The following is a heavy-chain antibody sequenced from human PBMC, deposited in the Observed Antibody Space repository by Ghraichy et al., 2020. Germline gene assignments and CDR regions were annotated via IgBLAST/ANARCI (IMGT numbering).Heavy chain of an antibody. J-gene: IGHJ4*02. Sequence: SETLSLTCTVSGGSISGANYYWSWLRQHPGKGLEWIGYIYYSGNTYYNPSLKSRVIISVDTSKNHFSLRLSSVTAADTAVYYCAGVAIATYFESWGQGTLVTVSS. CDR3: AGVAIATYFES. CDR2: IYYSGNT. CDR1: GGSISGANYY. D-gene: IGHD6-13*01. V-gene: IGHV4-31*03.